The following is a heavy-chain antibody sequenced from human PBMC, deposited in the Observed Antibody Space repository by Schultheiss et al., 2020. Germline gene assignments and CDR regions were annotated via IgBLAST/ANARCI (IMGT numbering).Heavy chain of an antibody. J-gene: IGHJ6*02. CDR2: MYYSGST. CDR1: GGSISSYY. Sequence: SETLSLTCTVSGGSISSYYWSWIRQPPGKGLEWIGYMYYSGSTYYNPSLKSRVTISVDTSKNQFSLKLSSVTAADTAVYYCARSRTYYYDSSGNYYYYYGMDVWGQGTTVTVS. D-gene: IGHD3-22*01. V-gene: IGHV4-59*01. CDR3: ARSRTYYYDSSGNYYYYYGMDV.